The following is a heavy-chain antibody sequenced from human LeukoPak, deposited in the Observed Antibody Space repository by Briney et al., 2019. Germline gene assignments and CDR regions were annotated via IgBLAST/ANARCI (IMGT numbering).Heavy chain of an antibody. J-gene: IGHJ4*02. D-gene: IGHD3-22*01. CDR1: GLTFSSYS. CDR2: ITSSSIYI. Sequence: GGSLRLSCAASGLTFSSYSMNWVRQAPGKGLEWVSSITSSSIYIYYADSLKGRFTISRDNAKNSLYLQMNSLRAEDAAVYYCAREHYYDSSGYPYYFDYWGQGTLVSVSS. V-gene: IGHV3-21*01. CDR3: AREHYYDSSGYPYYFDY.